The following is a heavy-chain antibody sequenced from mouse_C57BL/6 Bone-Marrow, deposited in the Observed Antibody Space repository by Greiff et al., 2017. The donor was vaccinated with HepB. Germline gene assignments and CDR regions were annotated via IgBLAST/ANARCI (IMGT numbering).Heavy chain of an antibody. CDR1: GYTFTDYN. CDR3: ASALRGYFDV. Sequence: EVQLQQSGPELVKPGASVKIPCKASGYTFTDYNMDWVKQSHGKSLEWIGDINPNNGGTIYNQKFKGKATLTVDKSSSTAYMELRSLTSEDTAVYYCASALRGYFDVWGTGTTVTVSS. CDR2: INPNNGGT. D-gene: IGHD1-1*01. V-gene: IGHV1-18*01. J-gene: IGHJ1*03.